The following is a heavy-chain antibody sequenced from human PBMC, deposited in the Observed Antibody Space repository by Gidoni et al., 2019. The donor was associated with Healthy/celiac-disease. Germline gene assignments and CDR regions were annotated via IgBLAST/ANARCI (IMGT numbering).Heavy chain of an antibody. D-gene: IGHD3-10*01. J-gene: IGHJ3*02. CDR1: GYPFTNYY. CDR2: INPSGGST. V-gene: IGHV1-46*01. Sequence: QVQLVQSGAEVKKHGASVKVSCKASGYPFTNYYMHWLRQAPGQGLEWMGIINPSGGSTSYAQKFQGRVTMTRDTSTSTVYMELSSLRSEDTAVYYCASSVYRGSGSYLDAFDIWGQGTMVTVSS. CDR3: ASSVYRGSGSYLDAFDI.